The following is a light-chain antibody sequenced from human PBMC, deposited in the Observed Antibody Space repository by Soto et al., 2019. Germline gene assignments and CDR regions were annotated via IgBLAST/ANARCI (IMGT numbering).Light chain of an antibody. CDR3: QSYDTRLSEV. CDR2: GNN. J-gene: IGLJ3*02. Sequence: QSVLTQPPSVSGAPGQRVTLSCTGNSSNIGAGYDVHWYQQLPGTAPKLLIYGNNNRPSGVPDRFFGSKSGTSASLAITGLQAEDEAGYYCQSYDTRLSEVFGGGTKLTVL. V-gene: IGLV1-40*01. CDR1: SSNIGAGYD.